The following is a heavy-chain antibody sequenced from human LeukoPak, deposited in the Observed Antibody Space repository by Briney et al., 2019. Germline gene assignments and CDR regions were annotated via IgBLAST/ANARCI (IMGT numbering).Heavy chain of an antibody. D-gene: IGHD3-10*01. CDR1: GFTFSSYA. V-gene: IGHV3-23*01. CDR3: AKDRWLWFGNFDY. Sequence: GGSLRLSCAASGFTFSSYAMSWDRQAPGKGLEWVSAISGSGGSTYYADSVKGRFTISRDNSKNTLYLQMNSLRAEDTAVYYCAKDRWLWFGNFDYWGQGTLVTVSS. CDR2: ISGSGGST. J-gene: IGHJ4*02.